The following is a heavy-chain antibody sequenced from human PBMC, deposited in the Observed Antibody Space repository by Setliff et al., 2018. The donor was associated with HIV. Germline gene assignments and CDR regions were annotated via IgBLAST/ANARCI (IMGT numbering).Heavy chain of an antibody. Sequence: SETLSLTCAVSGGSISSSGYHWSWIRQHPGKGLEWIGYIFYSGNTYYNPSLKSRVTISVDTSKNQFSLKLSSVTAADTAVYYCARVGYCSSTSCYGGMDVWGQGTTVTVSS. D-gene: IGHD2-2*03. CDR1: GGSISSSGYH. CDR3: ARVGYCSSTSCYGGMDV. CDR2: IFYSGNT. J-gene: IGHJ6*02. V-gene: IGHV4-31*11.